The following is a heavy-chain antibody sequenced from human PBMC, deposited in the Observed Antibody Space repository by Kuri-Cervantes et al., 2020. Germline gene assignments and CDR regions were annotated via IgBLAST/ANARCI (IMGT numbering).Heavy chain of an antibody. CDR3: ARGAVVPAAINARAAFDI. V-gene: IGHV1-46*01. Sequence: ASVKVSCKASGYTFTSYCMHWVRQAPGQGLEWMGIINPSGGSTSYAQKFQGWVTMTRDTSISTAYMELSRLRPDDTAVYYCARGAVVPAAINARAAFDIWGQGTMVTVSS. CDR2: INPSGGST. D-gene: IGHD2-2*01. J-gene: IGHJ3*02. CDR1: GYTFTSYC.